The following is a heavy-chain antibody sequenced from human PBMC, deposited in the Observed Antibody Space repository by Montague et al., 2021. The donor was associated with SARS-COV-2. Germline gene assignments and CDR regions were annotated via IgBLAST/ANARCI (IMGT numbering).Heavy chain of an antibody. Sequence: SETLSLTCSVSGEPISGFFWNWIRQPAGKGLEWIGRIYASGGTDXNPSLESRVTMSVDTSKNQFSLKVNSVTAADTAMYYCARGVVAAPPMVDYWGRGTLVTVSS. CDR2: IYASGGT. CDR3: ARGVVAAPPMVDY. V-gene: IGHV4-4*07. J-gene: IGHJ4*02. CDR1: GEPISGFF. D-gene: IGHD2-15*01.